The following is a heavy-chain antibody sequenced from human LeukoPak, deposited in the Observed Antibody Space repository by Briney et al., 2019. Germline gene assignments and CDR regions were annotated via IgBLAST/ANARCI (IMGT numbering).Heavy chain of an antibody. CDR2: IYSGGST. V-gene: IGHV3-53*01. CDR1: GFTVSSHY. J-gene: IGHJ4*02. CDR3: ARATLGRDGFDY. Sequence: GGSLILSCAASGFTVSSHYMSWVRQAPGKVLEWVSVIYSGGSTYYADSVKGRFTISRDNSKNTLYLQMNSLRAEDTAVYYCARATLGRDGFDYWGQGILVTVSS.